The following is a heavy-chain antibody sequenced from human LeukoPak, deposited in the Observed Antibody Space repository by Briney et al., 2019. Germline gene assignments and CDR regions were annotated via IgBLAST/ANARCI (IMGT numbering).Heavy chain of an antibody. CDR1: GFTFSSYA. J-gene: IGHJ3*02. V-gene: IGHV3-23*01. CDR2: ISGSGGST. Sequence: PGGSLRLSCAASGFTFSSYAMSWVRQAPGKGLEWVSAISGSGGSTYYADSVKGRFTISRDNSKNTLYLQMNSLRAEDTAVYYCAKGLDYVWGSYRSPAFDIWGQGTMVTVSS. CDR3: AKGLDYVWGSYRSPAFDI. D-gene: IGHD3-16*02.